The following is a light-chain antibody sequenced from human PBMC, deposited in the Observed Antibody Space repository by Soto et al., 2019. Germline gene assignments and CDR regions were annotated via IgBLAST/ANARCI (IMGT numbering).Light chain of an antibody. CDR1: QSISSY. CDR3: QQSYSTPST. CDR2: AAS. J-gene: IGKJ1*01. Sequence: DIQMTQSPSSLSASVGDRVTITCRASQSISSYLNWYQQKPGKAPKLLIYAASSLQSGVPSRFSGRGSGTDFTLTISSLQPEDFATYYCQQSYSTPSTLGQGTKVEIK. V-gene: IGKV1-39*01.